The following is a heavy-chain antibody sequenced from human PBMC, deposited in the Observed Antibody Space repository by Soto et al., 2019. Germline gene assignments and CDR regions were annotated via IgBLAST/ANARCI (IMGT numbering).Heavy chain of an antibody. Sequence: GGSLRLSCAASGFTFDDYAMHWVRQAPGKGLEWVSGISWNSGSIGYADSVKGRFTISRDNAKNSLYLQMNSLRAEDTALYYCAKASAPRYNWNYACDYWGQGTLVTVSS. V-gene: IGHV3-9*01. CDR2: ISWNSGSI. D-gene: IGHD1-7*01. CDR1: GFTFDDYA. CDR3: AKASAPRYNWNYACDY. J-gene: IGHJ4*02.